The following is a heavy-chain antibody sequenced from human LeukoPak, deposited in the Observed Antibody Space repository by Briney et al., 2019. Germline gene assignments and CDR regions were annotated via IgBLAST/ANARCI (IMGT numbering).Heavy chain of an antibody. CDR3: ARTAYYYDSSGYLSYFDY. D-gene: IGHD3-22*01. Sequence: GGSLRLSCAASGFTFSSYSMNWVRQAPGKGLEWVSSISSSSSYIYYEDSVKGRFTISRENAKNSLYLQMNSLRAEDTAVYYCARTAYYYDSSGYLSYFDYWGQGTLVTVSS. CDR1: GFTFSSYS. CDR2: ISSSSSYI. V-gene: IGHV3-21*01. J-gene: IGHJ4*02.